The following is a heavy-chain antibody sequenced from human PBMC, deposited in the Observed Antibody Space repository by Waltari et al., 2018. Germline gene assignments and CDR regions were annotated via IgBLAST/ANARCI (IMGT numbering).Heavy chain of an antibody. D-gene: IGHD3-16*02. V-gene: IGHV3-23*03. CDR2: IYSGGST. CDR1: GFTFSSYA. CDR3: AKDIEVVTTYAFDI. Sequence: EVQLLESGGGLVQPGGSLRLSCAASGFTFSSYAMRWVRQAPGKGLGWVSVIYSGGSTYYADSVKGRFTISRDNSKNTLYLQMNSLRAEDTAVYYCAKDIEVVTTYAFDIWGQGTMVTVSS. J-gene: IGHJ3*02.